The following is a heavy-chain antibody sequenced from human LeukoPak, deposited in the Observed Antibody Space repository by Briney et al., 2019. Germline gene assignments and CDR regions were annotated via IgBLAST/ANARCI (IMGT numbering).Heavy chain of an antibody. CDR2: INHSGST. D-gene: IGHD2-2*01. CDR1: GGSFSGYY. Sequence: YPSETLSLTCAVYGGSFSGYYWSWIRQPPGKGLEWIGEINHSGSTNYNPSLKSRVTISVDTSKNQFSLKLSFVTAADTAVYYCARGGWAAVIPAASSTGKIFDYWGQGTLVTVSS. CDR3: ARGGWAAVIPAASSTGKIFDY. V-gene: IGHV4-34*01. J-gene: IGHJ4*02.